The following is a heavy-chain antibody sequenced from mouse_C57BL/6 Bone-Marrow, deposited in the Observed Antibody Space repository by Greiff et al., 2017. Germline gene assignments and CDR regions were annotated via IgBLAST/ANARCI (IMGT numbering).Heavy chain of an antibody. CDR3: ANYGNYSLWYFDV. D-gene: IGHD2-1*01. CDR1: GYTFTSYG. V-gene: IGHV1-81*01. CDR2: IYPRSGNT. Sequence: QVQLQQSGAELARPGASVKLSCKASGYTFTSYGISWVKQRTGQGLEWIGEIYPRSGNTYYNEKFKGKATLKADKSSSTANMELRSLTSEDSAVYFCANYGNYSLWYFDVWGTGTTVTVSS. J-gene: IGHJ1*03.